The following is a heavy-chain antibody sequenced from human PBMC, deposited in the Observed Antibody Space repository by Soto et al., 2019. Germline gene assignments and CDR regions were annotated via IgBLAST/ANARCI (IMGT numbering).Heavy chain of an antibody. CDR1: GFTFSSYG. V-gene: IGHV3-30*18. Sequence: QVQLVESGGGVVQPGRSLRLSCAASGFTFSSYGMHWVRQAPGKGLEWVAVISYDGSNQYSADSVKGRFNFSRDNSKNTLYLQMHSPRAEDTAVYYCAKAKGSMTTRHLFDYWGQGTLVTVSS. CDR3: AKAKGSMTTRHLFDY. CDR2: ISYDGSNQ. J-gene: IGHJ4*02. D-gene: IGHD4-17*01.